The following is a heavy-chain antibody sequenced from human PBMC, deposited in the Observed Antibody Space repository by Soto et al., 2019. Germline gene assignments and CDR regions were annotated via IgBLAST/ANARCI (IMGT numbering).Heavy chain of an antibody. J-gene: IGHJ3*02. CDR1: GFTFSSYW. D-gene: IGHD3-22*01. CDR2: IKQDGSEK. CDR3: ARGDYYDSSGPFSDAFDI. Sequence: GGSLRLSCAAAGFTFSSYWMSWGLQAPWKGLEWVANIKQDGSEKWYVDSVKGRFTVSRDNAKNSLYLQMNSLRAEDTAVYYCARGDYYDSSGPFSDAFDIWGQGTMVTVSS. V-gene: IGHV3-7*04.